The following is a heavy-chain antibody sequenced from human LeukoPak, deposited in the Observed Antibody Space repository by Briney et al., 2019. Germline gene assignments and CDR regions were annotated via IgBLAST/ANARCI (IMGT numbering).Heavy chain of an antibody. CDR1: GYTFTGYY. J-gene: IGHJ3*02. V-gene: IGHV1-2*02. D-gene: IGHD6-19*01. CDR3: ARLSVAGSLGGAFDI. CDR2: INPNSGGT. Sequence: ASVKVSCKASGYTFTGYYMHWVRQAPGQGVEWMGWINPNSGGTTYAQKFQGRVTMTRDTSNSTAYMELSRLRSDDTAVYYCARLSVAGSLGGAFDIWGQGTMVTVSS.